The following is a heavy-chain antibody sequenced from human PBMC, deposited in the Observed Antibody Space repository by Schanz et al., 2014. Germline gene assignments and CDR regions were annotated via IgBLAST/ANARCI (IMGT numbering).Heavy chain of an antibody. CDR2: IYDGGST. J-gene: IGHJ6*02. D-gene: IGHD2-15*01. CDR3: ARLVGPSFYYGMDV. Sequence: QVQLQESGPRLVKPSETLSLICTVSGGSITSSGSYWAWIRQPPGKGLEWIGYIYDGGSTYYNPSLKSRVTMSIDTSENQFSLNLRSVTGADTAVYYCARLVGPSFYYGMDVWGQGTTXTVSS. CDR1: GGSITSSGSY. V-gene: IGHV4-31*03.